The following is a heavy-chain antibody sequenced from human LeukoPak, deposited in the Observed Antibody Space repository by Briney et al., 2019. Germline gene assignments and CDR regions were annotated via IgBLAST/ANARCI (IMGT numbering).Heavy chain of an antibody. CDR1: GGSLSGYY. D-gene: IGHD3-16*01. CDR2: INHSGST. V-gene: IGHV4-34*01. Sequence: SETLSLTCAVYGGSLSGYYWSWIRQPPGKGLEWIGEINHSGSTNYNPSLKSRVTISVDTSKNQFSLKLSSVTAADTAVYYCARHYGPWGQGTLVTVSS. J-gene: IGHJ5*02. CDR3: ARHYGP.